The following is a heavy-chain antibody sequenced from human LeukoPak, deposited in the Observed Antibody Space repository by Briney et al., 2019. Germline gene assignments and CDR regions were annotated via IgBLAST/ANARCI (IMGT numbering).Heavy chain of an antibody. Sequence: GGSLRLSCAASGFTVSSNYMSWVRQAPGKGLEWVSCITTGSTYIYYADSVKGRFTISRDNAKNSLYLQMTSLRAEDTAVYYCARHRTASDYWGQGTLVTVSS. D-gene: IGHD3-16*02. CDR3: ARHRTASDY. J-gene: IGHJ4*02. CDR2: ITTGSTYI. CDR1: GFTVSSNY. V-gene: IGHV3-21*01.